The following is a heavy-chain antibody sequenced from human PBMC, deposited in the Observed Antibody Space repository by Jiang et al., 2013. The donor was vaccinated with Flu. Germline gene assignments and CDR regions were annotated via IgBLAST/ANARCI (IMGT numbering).Heavy chain of an antibody. D-gene: IGHD4-17*01. CDR2: INPANGDT. CDR1: GYTFTRHF. Sequence: SGAEVKKPGASVKVSCKASGYTFTRHFIHWVRQAPGQSLAWMGWINPANGDTKYSQTFQGRVTITRDTSASTAYMDLSSLTSEDTAVYYCTRGGDYIQPDFEYWGQGTLVTVSS. CDR3: TRGGDYIQPDFEY. V-gene: IGHV1-3*01. J-gene: IGHJ4*02.